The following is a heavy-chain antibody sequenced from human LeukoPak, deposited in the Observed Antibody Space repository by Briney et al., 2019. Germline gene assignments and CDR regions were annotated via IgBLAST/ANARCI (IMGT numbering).Heavy chain of an antibody. D-gene: IGHD3-10*02. J-gene: IGHJ4*02. CDR1: GFTFSSYS. V-gene: IGHV3-21*01. CDR3: ARGSSGLYSGSYSLDY. Sequence: PGGSLRLSCAASGFTFSSYSMNWVRQAPGKGLEWVSSMSSSSSYIYYADSVRGRFTISRDNAKNSLYLQMNSLRAEDTAVYYCARGSSGLYSGSYSLDYWGQGTLVTVSS. CDR2: MSSSSSYI.